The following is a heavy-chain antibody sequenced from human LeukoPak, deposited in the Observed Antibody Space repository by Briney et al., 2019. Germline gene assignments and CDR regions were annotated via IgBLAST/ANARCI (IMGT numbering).Heavy chain of an antibody. V-gene: IGHV3-23*01. Sequence: GGSLRLSCAASGFTFSSYAMSWVRQVPGKGLEWVSDISASGYSTYYADSVKGRFTISRDNSNNTLYLQLDSLRVEDTAIYYCAKFRGSPYWGQGTLLTASS. CDR1: GFTFSSYA. J-gene: IGHJ4*02. CDR3: AKFRGSPY. CDR2: ISASGYST.